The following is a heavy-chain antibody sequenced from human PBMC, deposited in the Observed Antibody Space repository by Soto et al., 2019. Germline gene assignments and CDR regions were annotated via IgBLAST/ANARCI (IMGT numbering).Heavy chain of an antibody. CDR1: GFTFSSYS. J-gene: IGHJ4*02. CDR3: ARDRGDYDILTGYYTFDY. Sequence: GGSLRLSCAASGFTFSSYSMNWVRQAPGKGLEWVSSISSSSSYIYYADSVKGRFTISRDNAKNSLYLQMNSLRAEDTAVYYCARDRGDYDILTGYYTFDYWGQGTLVTVSS. D-gene: IGHD3-9*01. V-gene: IGHV3-21*01. CDR2: ISSSSSYI.